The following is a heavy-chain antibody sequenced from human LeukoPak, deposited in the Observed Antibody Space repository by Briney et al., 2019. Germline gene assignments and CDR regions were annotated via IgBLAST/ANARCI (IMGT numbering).Heavy chain of an antibody. CDR3: ARIAVAGTDNWFDP. V-gene: IGHV4-4*02. CDR2: INHSGST. J-gene: IGHJ5*02. D-gene: IGHD6-19*01. Sequence: PSETLSLTCAVSGGSISSSNWWSWVRQPPGKGLEWIGEINHSGSTNYNPSLKSRVTISVDTSKNQFSLKLSSVTAADTAVYYCARIAVAGTDNWFDPWGQGTLVTVSP. CDR1: GGSISSSNW.